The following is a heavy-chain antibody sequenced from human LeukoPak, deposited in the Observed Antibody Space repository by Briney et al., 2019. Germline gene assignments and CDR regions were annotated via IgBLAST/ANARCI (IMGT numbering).Heavy chain of an antibody. Sequence: GGSLRLSFAASGFTFSSYSMNWVRQALGKGLEWVAIISYHGSNQYYADYVKGRFTISRDNSKNTLYLQMNSLRAEDTAVYYCAQSKVVVPAAPNWFDPWGQGTLVTVSS. V-gene: IGHV3-30*18. CDR2: ISYHGSNQ. CDR1: GFTFSSYS. D-gene: IGHD2-2*01. CDR3: AQSKVVVPAAPNWFDP. J-gene: IGHJ5*02.